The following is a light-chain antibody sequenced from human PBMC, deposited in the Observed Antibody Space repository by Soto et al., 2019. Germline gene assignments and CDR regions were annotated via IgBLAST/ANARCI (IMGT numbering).Light chain of an antibody. Sequence: DIQMTQSPSSLSASVGDRVTITCRASQSISQYLAWYQQKPGKAPKLLIYDASSLEGGIPSRFSGSGSGTKFTLTISSLQPADFAVYYCQQYGSSPPYTFGQGTKVEI. CDR3: QQYGSSPPYT. CDR1: QSISQY. J-gene: IGKJ2*01. V-gene: IGKV1-5*01. CDR2: DAS.